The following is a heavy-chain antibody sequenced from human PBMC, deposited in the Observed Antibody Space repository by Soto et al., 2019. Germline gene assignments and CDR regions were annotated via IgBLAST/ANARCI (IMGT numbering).Heavy chain of an antibody. CDR3: AREAVAGHFDY. V-gene: IGHV3-13*01. CDR1: GFTFSSYD. D-gene: IGHD6-19*01. J-gene: IGHJ4*02. CDR2: IGTAGDT. Sequence: GGSLRLSCAASGFTFSSYDMHWVRQATGKGLEWVSAIGTAGDTYYPGFVKGRFTISRENAKNSLYLQMNSLRAGDTAVYYCAREAVAGHFDYWGQGTLVTVSS.